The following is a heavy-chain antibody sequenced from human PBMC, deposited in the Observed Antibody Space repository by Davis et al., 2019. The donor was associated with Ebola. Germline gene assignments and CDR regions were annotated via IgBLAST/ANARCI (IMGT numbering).Heavy chain of an antibody. V-gene: IGHV1-69*02. CDR2: IIPILGIA. CDR1: GYTFTSYY. J-gene: IGHJ4*02. D-gene: IGHD1-7*01. CDR3: ARGLTGTTL. Sequence: SVKVSCKASGYTFTSYYMHWVRQAPGQGLEWMGRIIPILGIANYAQKFQGRVTITADKSTSTAYMELSSLRSEDTAVYYCARGLTGTTLWGQGTLVTVSS.